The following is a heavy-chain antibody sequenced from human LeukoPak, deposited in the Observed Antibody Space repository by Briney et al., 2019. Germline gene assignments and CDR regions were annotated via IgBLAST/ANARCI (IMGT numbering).Heavy chain of an antibody. CDR2: MNPNSGNT. CDR1: GYTFTSYD. CDR3: ARASGIFDYGDTPSQIHYYMDV. D-gene: IGHD4-17*01. J-gene: IGHJ6*03. Sequence: GASVKVSCKASGYTFTSYDINWVRQATGQGLEWMGRMNPNSGNTGYAQKFQGRVTITRNTSISTAYMELSSLRSEDTAVYYCARASGIFDYGDTPSQIHYYMDVWGKGTTVTVSS. V-gene: IGHV1-8*03.